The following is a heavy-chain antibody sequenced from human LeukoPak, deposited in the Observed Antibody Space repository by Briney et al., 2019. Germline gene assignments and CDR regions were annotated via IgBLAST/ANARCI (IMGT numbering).Heavy chain of an antibody. J-gene: IGHJ4*02. Sequence: SETLSLTCSVSGHSISNGYYWGWIRQPPGKGLEWIGSIYYSGSTYYNPSLKSRVTISVDTSKNQFSLKLSSVTAADTAVYYCARDLGSGGLWFGELSPNLPTDYWGQGTLVTVSS. CDR3: ARDLGSGGLWFGELSPNLPTDY. CDR1: GHSISNGYY. V-gene: IGHV4-38-2*02. D-gene: IGHD3-10*01. CDR2: IYYSGST.